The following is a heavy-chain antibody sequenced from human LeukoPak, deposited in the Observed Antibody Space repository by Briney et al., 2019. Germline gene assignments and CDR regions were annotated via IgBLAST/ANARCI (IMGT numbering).Heavy chain of an antibody. CDR2: ISSNGGST. Sequence: GGSLRLSRSASGFTFSTSTMHWVRQAPGKGLEYVSAISSNGGSTYYADSVKGRFTISRDNSKNTMYLQMSSLRAGDTALYYCVYRLSFDSWGQGTLVTVSS. CDR3: VYRLSFDS. V-gene: IGHV3-64D*06. D-gene: IGHD4-11*01. CDR1: GFTFSTST. J-gene: IGHJ4*02.